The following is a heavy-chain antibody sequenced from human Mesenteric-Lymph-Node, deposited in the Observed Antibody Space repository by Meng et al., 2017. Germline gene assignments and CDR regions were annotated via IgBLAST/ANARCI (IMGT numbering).Heavy chain of an antibody. D-gene: IGHD3-22*01. CDR3: ARAGVEKITMIVVDYYYYGMDV. V-gene: IGHV1-69*08. Sequence: SVKVSCKASGGTFSSYTISWVRQAPGQGLEWMGRIIPILGRANYAQKFQGRVTITADKSTSTAYMELSSLRSEDTAVYYCARAGVEKITMIVVDYYYYGMDVWGQGTTVTVSS. J-gene: IGHJ6*02. CDR1: GGTFSSYT. CDR2: IIPILGRA.